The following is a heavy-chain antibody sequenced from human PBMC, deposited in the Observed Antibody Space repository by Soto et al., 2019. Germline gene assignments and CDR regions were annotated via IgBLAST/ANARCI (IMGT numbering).Heavy chain of an antibody. CDR3: AHNKLAVAGPQFYS. CDR2: IYWNDDK. D-gene: IGHD6-19*01. J-gene: IGHJ4*02. V-gene: IGHV2-5*01. Sequence: QITLKESGPTLVKPTQTLTLTCTFSGFSLTTSGVGVGWIRHSPGKALEWLALIYWNDDKHYTPSLRNRLSITKDTSQNQIVLTMANMDPVDTATYFWAHNKLAVAGPQFYSWGLGTLGTVAS. CDR1: GFSLTTSGVG.